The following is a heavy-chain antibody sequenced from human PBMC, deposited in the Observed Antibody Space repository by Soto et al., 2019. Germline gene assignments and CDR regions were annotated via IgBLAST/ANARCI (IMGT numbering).Heavy chain of an antibody. V-gene: IGHV3-7*03. J-gene: IGHJ4*02. CDR2: IKQDGSEK. CDR3: ARDRNVDIVATIFDY. D-gene: IGHD5-12*01. Sequence: LRLSCAASGFTFSSYWMSWVRQAPGKGLEWVANIKQDGSEKYYVDSVKGRFTISRDNAKNSLYLQMNSLRAEDTAVYYCARDRNVDIVATIFDYWGQGTLVTVSS. CDR1: GFTFSSYW.